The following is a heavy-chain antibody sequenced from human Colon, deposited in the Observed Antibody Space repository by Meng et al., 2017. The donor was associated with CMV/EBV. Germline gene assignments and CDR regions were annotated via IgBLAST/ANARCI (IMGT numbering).Heavy chain of an antibody. CDR3: ARGCSSTSCYSD. V-gene: IGHV1-69*05. D-gene: IGHD2-2*01. CDR2: IIPIFGTA. CDR1: GGTFSSYA. J-gene: IGHJ4*02. Sequence: SVKVSCKASGGTFSSYAISWVRQAAGQGLEWMGGIIPIFGTANYAQKFQGRVTITTDESTSTAYMELSSLRSEDTAVYYCARGCSSTSCYSDWGQGTLVTVSS.